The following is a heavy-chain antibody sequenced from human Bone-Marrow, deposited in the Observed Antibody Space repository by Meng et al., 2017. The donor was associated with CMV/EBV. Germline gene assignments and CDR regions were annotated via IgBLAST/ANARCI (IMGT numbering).Heavy chain of an antibody. J-gene: IGHJ4*02. CDR2: IRYDGSNK. Sequence: GGSLRLSCAASGFTFSSYGMYWVRQAPGKGLEWVAFIRYDGSNKYYADSVKGRFTISRDNSKNTLHLQMNSLRIEDTAVYYCAKDGRVFVKDWGQGTLVTVSS. D-gene: IGHD3-16*02. V-gene: IGHV3-30*02. CDR1: GFTFSSYG. CDR3: AKDGRVFVKD.